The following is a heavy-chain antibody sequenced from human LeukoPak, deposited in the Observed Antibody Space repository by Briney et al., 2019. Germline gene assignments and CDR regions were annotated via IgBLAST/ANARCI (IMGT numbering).Heavy chain of an antibody. D-gene: IGHD4-11*01. CDR3: ARGLERLDSNNYLSFAFDI. CDR1: GYTCTYYY. Sequence: ASVKVSCKASGYTCTYYYMHWVRQAPGQGLEWMGIINTSGGHTNYAQKFQGRVSMTRDTSTATLYMDLSSLRFEDTAVYYCARGLERLDSNNYLSFAFDIWGQGTMVTVS. J-gene: IGHJ3*02. V-gene: IGHV1-46*01. CDR2: INTSGGHT.